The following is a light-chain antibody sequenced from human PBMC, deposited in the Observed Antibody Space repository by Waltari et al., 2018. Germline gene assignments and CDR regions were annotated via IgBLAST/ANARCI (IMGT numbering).Light chain of an antibody. J-gene: IGKJ1*01. Sequence: DIQLTQSPSSLSASVGDRVPITCRASQSISSYLNWYQRKPGKAPKLLIYAASSLQSGVPSRFSGSGSGTDFTLTISSLQAEDVAVYYCQQYYSRPRTFGQGTKVEIK. V-gene: IGKV1-39*01. CDR1: QSISSY. CDR2: AAS. CDR3: QQYYSRPRT.